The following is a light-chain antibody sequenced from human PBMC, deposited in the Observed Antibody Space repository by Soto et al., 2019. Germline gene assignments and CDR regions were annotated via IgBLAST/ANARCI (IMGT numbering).Light chain of an antibody. CDR1: SSDVGGYNY. J-gene: IGLJ2*01. CDR2: EVS. CDR3: SSYAGSSNLV. Sequence: QSALTQPPSASGSPGQSVTISCTGTSSDVGGYNYVSWYPQHPGKAPKLMIYEVSKRPSGVPDRFSGSKSGNTASLTVSGLQAEDEADYYCSSYAGSSNLVFGGGTKVTVL. V-gene: IGLV2-8*01.